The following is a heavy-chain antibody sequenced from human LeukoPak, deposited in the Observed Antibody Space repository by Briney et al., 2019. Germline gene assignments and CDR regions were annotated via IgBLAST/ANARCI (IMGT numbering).Heavy chain of an antibody. Sequence: ASVKVSCKASGYTFTSYAMNWVRQATGQGLEWMGWMHPNSGGTNYAQKFQGRVTMTRDTSISTAYMDLSSLRSDDTAVYYCARHTTIFGVAIIDIWGQGTMVTVSS. D-gene: IGHD3-3*01. CDR3: ARHTTIFGVAIIDI. CDR1: GYTFTSYA. J-gene: IGHJ3*02. CDR2: MHPNSGGT. V-gene: IGHV1-2*02.